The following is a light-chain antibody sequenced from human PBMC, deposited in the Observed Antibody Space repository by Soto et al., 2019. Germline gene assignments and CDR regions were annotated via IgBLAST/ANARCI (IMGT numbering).Light chain of an antibody. CDR3: HQYGSSPPLT. J-gene: IGKJ4*01. CDR1: QSVSSNY. V-gene: IGKV3-20*01. Sequence: EIVLTQSPGTLSLSPGERASLSCRASQSVSSNYLAWFQQKPGQAPRLLSSYPSSRATGIPDRFSGSGSGTDFTLTISRLEPEDFAVYYCHQYGSSPPLTFGGGTKVDNK. CDR2: YPS.